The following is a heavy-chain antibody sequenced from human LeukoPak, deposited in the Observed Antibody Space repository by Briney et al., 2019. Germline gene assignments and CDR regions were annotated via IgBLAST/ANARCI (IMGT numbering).Heavy chain of an antibody. J-gene: IGHJ4*02. D-gene: IGHD5-12*01. V-gene: IGHV4-34*01. CDR2: ITHSGST. CDR1: GGSFSGYY. CDR3: ARHRIHSGYDSRDRFDY. Sequence: SETLSLTCAVYGGSFSGYYRSWIRQPPGKGLEWIGEITHSGSTNYNPSLKSRVTISVDTSKNQFSLKLSSVTAADTAVYYCARHRIHSGYDSRDRFDYWGQGTLVTVSS.